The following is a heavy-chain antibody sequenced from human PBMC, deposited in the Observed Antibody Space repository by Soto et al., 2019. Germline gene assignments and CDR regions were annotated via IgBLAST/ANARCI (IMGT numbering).Heavy chain of an antibody. CDR3: ARGKVYGSGHAFDI. CDR1: GGSINSGGHY. V-gene: IGHV4-31*03. D-gene: IGHD3-10*01. CDR2: IYYSGST. J-gene: IGHJ3*02. Sequence: SETLSLTCTVSGGSINSGGHYWSWIRQPPGKGLEWIGYIYYSGSTYYNPSLMSRVTISIDTSKNQFSLKLTSVTAADAAVYYCARGKVYGSGHAFDIWGQGTMVTVSS.